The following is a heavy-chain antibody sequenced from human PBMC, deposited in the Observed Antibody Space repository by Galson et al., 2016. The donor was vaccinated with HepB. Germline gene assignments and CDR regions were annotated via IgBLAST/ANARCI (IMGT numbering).Heavy chain of an antibody. V-gene: IGHV3-30*03. CDR3: AREGSSGYRILGWCDP. J-gene: IGHJ5*02. CDR2: ISYDGGNK. Sequence: SLRLSCAASGFTFSSYGLHWVRQAPGKGLDWVAVISYDGGNKYYSDSVKGRFTISRDNSKNTLYLQMDSLRVEDTAVYYCAREGSSGYRILGWCDPWGQGTLVTVSS. CDR1: GFTFSSYG. D-gene: IGHD3-22*01.